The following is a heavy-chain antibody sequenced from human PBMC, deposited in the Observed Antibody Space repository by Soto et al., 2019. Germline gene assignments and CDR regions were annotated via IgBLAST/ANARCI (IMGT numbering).Heavy chain of an antibody. Sequence: GESLKISCHTSDEIFNTYWITWVRQMPGRGLEWVGRIDPNDSYTTYNPSLKGHVILSVDKSMNTAYVQWTSLRASDTAMYFCGRDFGSGHADVWGQGTLVTVPS. CDR2: IDPNDSYT. CDR1: DEIFNTYW. V-gene: IGHV5-10-1*01. J-gene: IGHJ1*01. CDR3: GRDFGSGHADV. D-gene: IGHD1-26*01.